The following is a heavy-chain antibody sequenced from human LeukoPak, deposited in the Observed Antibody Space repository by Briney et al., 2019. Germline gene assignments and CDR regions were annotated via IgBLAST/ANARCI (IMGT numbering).Heavy chain of an antibody. CDR2: IYYSGST. CDR1: GGSVSSGSYY. CDR3: ARLRPHKSWSGYSSR. Sequence: PSETLSLTCTVSGGSVSSGSYYWSWIRQPPGKGLEWIGYIYYSGSTNYNPSLKSRVTISVDTSKNQFSLKLSSVTAADTAVYYCARLRPHKSWSGYSSRWGQGTLVTVSS. V-gene: IGHV4-61*01. J-gene: IGHJ4*02. D-gene: IGHD3-3*01.